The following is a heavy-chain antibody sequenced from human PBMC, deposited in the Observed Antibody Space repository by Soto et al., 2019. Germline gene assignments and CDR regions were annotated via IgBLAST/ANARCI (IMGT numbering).Heavy chain of an antibody. CDR3: AQAHVSFFRPAAGTDF. D-gene: IGHD6-13*01. CDR2: ISGGGRST. V-gene: IGHV3-23*01. Sequence: EVQVLESGGGLVQPGGPLRLSCVASGFTFNTFGMNWVRQAPGKGLEWVAAISGGGRSTYYADTVKGRLTISRDNSKNMVYLQMIILIVDDAAVYYCAQAHVSFFRPAAGTDFWGLGTLVTVSS. J-gene: IGHJ4*02. CDR1: GFTFNTFG.